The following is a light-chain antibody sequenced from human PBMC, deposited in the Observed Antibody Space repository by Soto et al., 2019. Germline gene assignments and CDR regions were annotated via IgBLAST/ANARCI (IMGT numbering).Light chain of an antibody. CDR3: GTWDNSLSAVV. V-gene: IGLV1-51*01. CDR2: DNS. Sequence: QSVLTQPPSVSAAPGQKVTISCSGSSSNIEDNYVSWYQQLPGTAPKLLIYDNSQRPSGIPDRFSASKSGTSATLDITGLQTGDEAGYYCGTWDNSLSAVVFGGGTKLTVL. J-gene: IGLJ2*01. CDR1: SSNIEDNY.